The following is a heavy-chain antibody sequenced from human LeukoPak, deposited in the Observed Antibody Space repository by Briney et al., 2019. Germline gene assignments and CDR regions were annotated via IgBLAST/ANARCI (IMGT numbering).Heavy chain of an antibody. Sequence: GGSLRLSCAASGFTFSSYGMHWVRQAPGKGLEWVAVIWYDVSNKYYADSVKGRFTISRDNSKNTLYLQMNSLRAEDTAVYYCARYCSSTSCYAYGMDVWGQGTTVTVSS. CDR1: GFTFSSYG. J-gene: IGHJ6*02. CDR3: ARYCSSTSCYAYGMDV. V-gene: IGHV3-33*01. D-gene: IGHD2-2*01. CDR2: IWYDVSNK.